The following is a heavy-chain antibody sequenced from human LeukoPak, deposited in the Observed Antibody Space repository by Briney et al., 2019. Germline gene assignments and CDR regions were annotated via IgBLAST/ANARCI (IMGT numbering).Heavy chain of an antibody. V-gene: IGHV4-34*01. Sequence: SETLSLTCAVYGGSFSDSFSDYYWSWIRQPPGKGLEWIGEINHSGNTNYNPSLKSRVTMSVDTSKNQFSLRLRSITAADTAIYYCARHGVATWFDPWGQGTLVTVSS. D-gene: IGHD2-15*01. CDR3: ARHGVATWFDP. CDR2: INHSGNT. J-gene: IGHJ5*02. CDR1: GGSFSDSFSDYY.